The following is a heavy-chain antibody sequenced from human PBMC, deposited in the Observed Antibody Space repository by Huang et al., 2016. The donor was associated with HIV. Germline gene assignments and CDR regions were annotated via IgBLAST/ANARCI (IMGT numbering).Heavy chain of an antibody. J-gene: IGHJ3*01. D-gene: IGHD3-3*01. V-gene: IGHV3-30*18. CDR3: AKDMSRFLEWVLTVGHNGLEV. CDR1: GFTFSQFG. Sequence: QEQLVESGGGVVRPGRSLRLSCAASGFTFSQFGMHWVRQAPGKGLEVVALISYDGTNKDDGDSLKGRVTVSRDNSKDTVYLQIHSLRADDTAVYYCAKDMSRFLEWVLTVGHNGLEVWGQGTLVTVSS. CDR2: ISYDGTNK.